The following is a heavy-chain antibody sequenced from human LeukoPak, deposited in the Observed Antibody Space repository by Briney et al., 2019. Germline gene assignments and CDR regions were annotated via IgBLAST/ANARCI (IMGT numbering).Heavy chain of an antibody. CDR2: ISYDGSNK. Sequence: GSLRLSCAASGFTFDDYAMHWVRQAPGKGLEWVAVISYDGSNKYYADSVKGRFTISRDNSKNTLYLQMNSLRAEDTAVYYCATRPNDFWSGVDAFDIWGQGTMVTVSS. V-gene: IGHV3-30-3*01. CDR3: ATRPNDFWSGVDAFDI. CDR1: GFTFDDYA. J-gene: IGHJ3*02. D-gene: IGHD3-3*01.